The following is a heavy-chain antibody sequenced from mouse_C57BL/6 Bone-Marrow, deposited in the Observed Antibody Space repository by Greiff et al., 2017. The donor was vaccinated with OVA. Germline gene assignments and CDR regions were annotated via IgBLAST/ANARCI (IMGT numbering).Heavy chain of an antibody. V-gene: IGHV5-17*01. D-gene: IGHD4-1*01. CDR2: ISSGSSTI. CDR1: GFTFSDYG. J-gene: IGHJ2*01. Sequence: DVKLVESGGGLVKPGGSLKLSCAASGFTFSDYGMHWVRQAPEKGLEWVAYISSGSSTIYYADTVKGRFTISRDNAKNTLFLQMTSLRSEDTAMYYCAKTGFDYWGQGTTLTVSS. CDR3: AKTGFDY.